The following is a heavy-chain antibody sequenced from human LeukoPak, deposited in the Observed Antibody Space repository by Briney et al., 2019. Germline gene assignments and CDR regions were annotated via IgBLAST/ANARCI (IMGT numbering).Heavy chain of an antibody. CDR2: IYYSGST. D-gene: IGHD6-13*01. CDR1: GYSISSGYF. J-gene: IGHJ5*02. CDR3: ARCPLYSSSWYDGFDP. V-gene: IGHV4-38-2*02. Sequence: SETLSLTCTVSGYSISSGYFWGWIRQPPGKGLEWIGYIYYSGSTNYNPSLKSRVTISVDTSKNQFSLKLSSVTAADTAVYYCARCPLYSSSWYDGFDPWGQGTLVTVSS.